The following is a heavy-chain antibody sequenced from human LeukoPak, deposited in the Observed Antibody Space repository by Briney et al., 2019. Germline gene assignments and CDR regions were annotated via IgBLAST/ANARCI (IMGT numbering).Heavy chain of an antibody. CDR2: INPSGGST. Sequence: ASVKVSCKASGYTFTSYHMHWVRQAPGQGLEWMGIINPSGGSTSYAQKFQGRVTMTRDTSTSTVYMELSSLRSGDTAVYYCAREVVQSYFDYWGQGTLVTVSS. V-gene: IGHV1-46*01. J-gene: IGHJ4*02. CDR1: GYTFTSYH. CDR3: AREVVQSYFDY. D-gene: IGHD1-1*01.